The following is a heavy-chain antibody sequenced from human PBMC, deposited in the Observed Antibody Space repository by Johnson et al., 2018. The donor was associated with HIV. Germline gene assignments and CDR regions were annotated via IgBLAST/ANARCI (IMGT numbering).Heavy chain of an antibody. D-gene: IGHD6-19*01. CDR3: ARDRARWSSGWYNDAFDI. CDR1: GFTFSSYW. CDR2: IKQDGSEK. Sequence: VQLVESGGGLVKPGGSLKLSCEASGFTFSSYWMSWVRQAPGKGLEWVANIKQDGSEKYYVDSVKGRFTISRDNAKNSLYLQMNSLRVEDTALYYCARDRARWSSGWYNDAFDIWGQGTMVTVSS. J-gene: IGHJ3*02. V-gene: IGHV3-7*05.